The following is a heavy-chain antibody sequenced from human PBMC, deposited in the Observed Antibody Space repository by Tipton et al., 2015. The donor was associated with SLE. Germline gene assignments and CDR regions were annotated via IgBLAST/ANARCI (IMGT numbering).Heavy chain of an antibody. CDR2: INHNGNT. CDR1: GGSFSGYY. Sequence: LRLSCAVYGGSFSGYYWSWIRQPPGKGLEWIGEINHNGNTKYNSSLKSRVAISLDTSKNQFSLKLSSVTAADTAVYYCARHRLGGLVRVWFDPGGQGTLVTFSA. V-gene: IGHV4-34*01. J-gene: IGHJ5*01. CDR3: ARHRLGGLVRVWFDP. D-gene: IGHD1-26*01.